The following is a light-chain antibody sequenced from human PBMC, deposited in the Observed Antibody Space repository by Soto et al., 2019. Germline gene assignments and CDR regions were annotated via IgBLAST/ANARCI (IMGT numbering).Light chain of an antibody. Sequence: DIVMTQSPDSLAVSLGERATINCKSSQSVLYSSNNKNFLAWYQQKPGQPPKLLIYWASTRKSGVPDRFSGSGSGTDFTLTISSLQAEDVAVYYCQQYYITPLTFGGGTKV. CDR1: QSVLYSSNNKNF. V-gene: IGKV4-1*01. CDR3: QQYYITPLT. J-gene: IGKJ4*01. CDR2: WAS.